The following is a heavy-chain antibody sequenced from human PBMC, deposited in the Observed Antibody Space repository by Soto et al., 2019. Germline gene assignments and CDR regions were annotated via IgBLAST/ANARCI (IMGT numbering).Heavy chain of an antibody. J-gene: IGHJ4*02. V-gene: IGHV5-51*01. Sequence: GESLKISCKGSEYSFTSYWIAWVRQMPGKGLEWMGIIYPGDSDTIYSPSFQGQVTITAAKSINTAYLQRSSLHASDTATYYCARHAGYCSSTSCSQNDYWGQGTLVTFSS. CDR2: IYPGDSDT. D-gene: IGHD2-2*01. CDR3: ARHAGYCSSTSCSQNDY. CDR1: EYSFTSYW.